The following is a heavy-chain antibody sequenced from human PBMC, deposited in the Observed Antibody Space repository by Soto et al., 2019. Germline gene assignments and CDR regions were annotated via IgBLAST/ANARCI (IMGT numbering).Heavy chain of an antibody. D-gene: IGHD6-19*01. V-gene: IGHV3-9*01. CDR1: GFPFDDYA. CDR3: AKDISLGGWYVGAFDI. Sequence: PGGSLRLSCAASGFPFDDYAMHWVRQAPGKGLEWVSGISWNSGSIGYTDSVKGRFTISRDNAKNSLYLQMNSLRAEDTALYYCAKDISLGGWYVGAFDIWGQGTMVTVSS. CDR2: ISWNSGSI. J-gene: IGHJ3*02.